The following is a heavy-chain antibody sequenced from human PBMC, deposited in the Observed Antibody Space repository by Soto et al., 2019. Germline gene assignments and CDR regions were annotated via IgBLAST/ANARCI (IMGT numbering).Heavy chain of an antibody. CDR2: ISGSGGST. J-gene: IGHJ4*02. CDR1: GFTFSSYA. Sequence: EVQLLESGGGLVQPGGSLRLSCAASGFTFSSYAMSWVRQAPGKGLEWVSAISGSGGSTYYADSVKGRFTISRDNAKNTLYLQMNILRAEDTAVYFCARSLSISPDYWGQGTLVTVSS. V-gene: IGHV3-23*01. D-gene: IGHD4-4*01. CDR3: ARSLSISPDY.